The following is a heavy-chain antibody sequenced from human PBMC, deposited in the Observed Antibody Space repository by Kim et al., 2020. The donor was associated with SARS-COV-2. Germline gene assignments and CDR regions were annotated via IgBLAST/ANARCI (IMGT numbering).Heavy chain of an antibody. D-gene: IGHD6-19*01. Sequence: GGSLRLSCAASGFTFSSYWMHWVRQAPGKGLVWVSRINNDGSSTSYADSVKGRFTISRDNAKNTLYLQMNSLRAEDTAVYYCARVPSSGWRPAEYFQHWGQGTLVTVSS. J-gene: IGHJ1*01. CDR2: INNDGSST. CDR1: GFTFSSYW. V-gene: IGHV3-74*01. CDR3: ARVPSSGWRPAEYFQH.